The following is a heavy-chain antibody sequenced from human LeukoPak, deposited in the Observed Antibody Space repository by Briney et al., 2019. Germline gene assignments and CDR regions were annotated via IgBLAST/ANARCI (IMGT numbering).Heavy chain of an antibody. V-gene: IGHV4-59*12. CDR1: GGSISNYY. CDR3: ARGAPRRDSSSAPERY. CDR2: IYYSGST. J-gene: IGHJ4*02. Sequence: SESLSLTCTVSGGSISNYYWSWIRQPPGKGLEWIGYIYYSGSTNYDPSLKSRVTVSVDTSKNQFSLKLSSVTAADTAVYYCARGAPRRDSSSAPERYWGQGTLVTVSS. D-gene: IGHD6-6*01.